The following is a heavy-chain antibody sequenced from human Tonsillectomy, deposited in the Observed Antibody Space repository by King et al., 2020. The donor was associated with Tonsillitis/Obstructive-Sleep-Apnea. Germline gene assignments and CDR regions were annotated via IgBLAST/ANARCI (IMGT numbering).Heavy chain of an antibody. J-gene: IGHJ1*01. CDR1: GYTFTSYD. Sequence: VQLVQSGAEVKKPGASVKVTCKASGYTFTSYDITWVRQAPGQGLEWMGWSRPNNGDTNYAQKLQGRVTMTSDTSTSPAYMELRSLRSDDTAVYYCARDYSDSSGYYRGYLQHRGQGTPVTVSS. V-gene: IGHV1-18*01. CDR2: SRPNNGDT. CDR3: ARDYSDSSGYYRGYLQH. D-gene: IGHD3-22*01.